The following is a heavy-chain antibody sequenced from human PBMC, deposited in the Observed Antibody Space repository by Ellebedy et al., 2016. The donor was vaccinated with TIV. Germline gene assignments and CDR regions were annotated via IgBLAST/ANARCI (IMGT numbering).Heavy chain of an antibody. CDR3: AKDVGDYSGSWYAPPDS. D-gene: IGHD6-13*01. V-gene: IGHV3-43*01. Sequence: PGGSLRLSCAASGFTFHDFTMHWVRQVPGKGLEWVSVIRWDGQSDYNADSVKGRFTISRDNRKSSLYLQMNSLTPDDAAVYYCAKDVGDYSGSWYAPPDSWGQGTLVTVSS. CDR2: IRWDGQSD. J-gene: IGHJ4*02. CDR1: GFTFHDFT.